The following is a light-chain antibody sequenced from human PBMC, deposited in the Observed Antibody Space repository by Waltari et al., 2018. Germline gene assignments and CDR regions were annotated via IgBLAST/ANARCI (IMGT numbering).Light chain of an antibody. CDR2: DVS. V-gene: IGLV2-11*01. CDR1: SRDVGGYNS. CDR3: CSFAGSYTLGV. J-gene: IGLJ3*02. Sequence: QSALTQPRSVSGSPGQSVTISCPGTSRDVGGYNSVSWYQHHPGKAPKLMIYDVSKRPSGVPDRFSGSKSGNTASLTISGLQAEDEADYYCCSFAGSYTLGVFGGGTKLTVL.